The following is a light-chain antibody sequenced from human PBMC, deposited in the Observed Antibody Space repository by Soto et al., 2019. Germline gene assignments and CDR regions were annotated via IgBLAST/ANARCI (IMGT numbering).Light chain of an antibody. J-gene: IGKJ1*01. V-gene: IGKV1-39*01. CDR3: QQCYSSPRT. CDR2: AAS. CDR1: QSISTY. Sequence: DIQMTLSPSTLSAGVGDRVTITCRASQSISTYLNWYQQKPGKAPTLLIYAASSLQSGVPSRFSGGGSGTDFTLTINTLQPEDFAAYFCQQCYSSPRTFGQGTKVEIK.